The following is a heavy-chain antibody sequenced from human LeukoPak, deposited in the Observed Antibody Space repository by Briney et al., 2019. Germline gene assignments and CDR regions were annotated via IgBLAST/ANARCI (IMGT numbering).Heavy chain of an antibody. Sequence: ASVKVSCKASGYTFTSYYMHWVRQAPGQGLEWMGIINPSGGSTSYAQKFQGRVTMTRDTSTSTVYMELSSLRSEDTAVYYCAVDTAMVIYYYYYGMDVWGQGTTVTVSS. D-gene: IGHD5-18*01. J-gene: IGHJ6*02. V-gene: IGHV1-46*01. CDR2: INPSGGST. CDR1: GYTFTSYY. CDR3: AVDTAMVIYYYYYGMDV.